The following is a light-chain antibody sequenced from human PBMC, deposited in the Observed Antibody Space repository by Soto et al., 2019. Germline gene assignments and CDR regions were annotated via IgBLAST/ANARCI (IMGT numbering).Light chain of an antibody. CDR1: SSDVGGHNY. CDR3: SSYTRSSTNVV. V-gene: IGLV2-14*03. J-gene: IGLJ2*01. CDR2: DVT. Sequence: QSALTQPACVSGSPGQSITISCTGTSSDVGGHNYVSWYQHHPGKAPKLIIYDVTNRPSGVSNRFSGSKSGNTASLTISGLQAEDEADYYCSSYTRSSTNVVFGGGTKLTVL.